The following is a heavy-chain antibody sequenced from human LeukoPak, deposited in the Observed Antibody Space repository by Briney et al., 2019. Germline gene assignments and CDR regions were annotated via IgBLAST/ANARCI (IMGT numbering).Heavy chain of an antibody. CDR3: AKRVQLERAYYFDY. CDR2: ISGSGGST. Sequence: GGSLRLSCAASGFTFSSYAMSWVRQAPGKGLEWVSAISGSGGSTYYADSVKGRFTIFRDNSKNTLYLQMNSLRAEDTAIYYCAKRVQLERAYYFDYWGQGTLVTVSS. J-gene: IGHJ4*02. V-gene: IGHV3-23*01. CDR1: GFTFSSYA. D-gene: IGHD1-1*01.